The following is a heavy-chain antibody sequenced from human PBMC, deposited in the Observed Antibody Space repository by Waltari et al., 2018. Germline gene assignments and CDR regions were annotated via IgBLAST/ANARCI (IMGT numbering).Heavy chain of an antibody. J-gene: IGHJ4*02. CDR3: TRDAPPPGVSGSYAAVDY. Sequence: QLQLQESGPGLVKPSETLSLACTVSGGSISSSAYYWGWIRQPPGKGLEWIGSIYYSGSTYYNPSLKSRVTISLDTSKNQFSLKLSSVTAADTAVYYCTRDAPPPGVSGSYAAVDYWGQGSLVIVSS. D-gene: IGHD3-16*01. V-gene: IGHV4-39*07. CDR1: GGSISSSAYY. CDR2: IYYSGST.